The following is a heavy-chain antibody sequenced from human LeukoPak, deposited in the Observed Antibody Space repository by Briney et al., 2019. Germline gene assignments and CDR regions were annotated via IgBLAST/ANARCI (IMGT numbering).Heavy chain of an antibody. CDR3: ARARGWDHGPFDI. V-gene: IGHV4-4*02. D-gene: IGHD1-26*01. Sequence: PSETLSLTCAVSGGSISSSNWWSWVRQPPGKGLEWIGEIYHSGSTNYNPSLKSRVTISVDKSKNQFSLKLSSVTAADTAVYYCARARGWDHGPFDIWGQGTMVTVSS. CDR2: IYHSGST. CDR1: GGSISSSNW. J-gene: IGHJ3*02.